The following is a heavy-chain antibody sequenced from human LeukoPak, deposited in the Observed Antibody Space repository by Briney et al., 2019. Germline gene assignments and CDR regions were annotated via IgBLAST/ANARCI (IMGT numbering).Heavy chain of an antibody. D-gene: IGHD6-19*01. CDR1: GFTFSSYW. CDR3: ARDGGTAVAAFDY. J-gene: IGHJ4*02. V-gene: IGHV3-74*01. CDR2: INSDGSST. Sequence: QPGGSLRLSCAASGFTFSSYWMHWVRHAPGKGLVWVSRINSDGSSTSYADSVKGRFTISRDNAKNTLYLQMNSLRAEDTAVYYCARDGGTAVAAFDYWGQGTLVTVSS.